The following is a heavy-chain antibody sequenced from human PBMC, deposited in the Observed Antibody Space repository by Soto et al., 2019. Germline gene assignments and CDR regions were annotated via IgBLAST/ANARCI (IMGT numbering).Heavy chain of an antibody. CDR2: ISGSGDKT. CDR3: AKGASHAPFEK. J-gene: IGHJ4*02. V-gene: IGHV3-23*01. CDR1: GFAFNDFA. Sequence: PGGSLRLSCAASGFAFNDFAMNWVRQAPGKGPEWLSTISGSGDKTFHSDSVKGRFNISRDNSNNKMSLQMNSLRAEDTAIYYCAKGASHAPFEKWGRGTLVTVSS.